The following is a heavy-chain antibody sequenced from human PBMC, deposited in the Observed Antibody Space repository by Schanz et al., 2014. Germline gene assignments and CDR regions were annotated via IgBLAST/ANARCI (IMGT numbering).Heavy chain of an antibody. J-gene: IGHJ4*02. V-gene: IGHV3-23*04. CDR3: AKDISDTSGKDDY. CDR1: TFTFSSDW. D-gene: IGHD3-22*01. CDR2: ISGTGGDDT. Sequence: EVQLAESGGGLVQPGGSLRLSCAASTFTFSSDWMSWVRQAPGKGLEWVSSISGTGGDDTYYADSVKGRFTISRDNSKNTLFLQMNSLRVEDSAIYYCAKDISDTSGKDDYWGQGTLVTVSS.